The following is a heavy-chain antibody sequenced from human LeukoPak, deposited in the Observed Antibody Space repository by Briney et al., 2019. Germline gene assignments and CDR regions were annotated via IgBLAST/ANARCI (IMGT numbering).Heavy chain of an antibody. Sequence: PGGSLRLSCAASGLLVNDYYMSWVRQAPEKGLEWLGYISRTTTTTYYADSVTGRFTISRDNAKNSVYLQMNSLTAEDTAVYYCARDPRYPYQYQSDDSGFSLDYWGQGTLVTVSS. J-gene: IGHJ4*02. CDR1: GLLVNDYY. CDR3: ARDPRYPYQYQSDDSGFSLDY. D-gene: IGHD3-22*01. CDR2: ISRTTTTT. V-gene: IGHV3-11*01.